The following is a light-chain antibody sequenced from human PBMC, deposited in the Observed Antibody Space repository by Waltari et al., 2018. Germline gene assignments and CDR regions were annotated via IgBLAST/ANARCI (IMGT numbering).Light chain of an antibody. V-gene: IGLV1-47*01. CDR2: RDD. CDR1: NSNIAHNY. Sequence: QSVVTQPPSASGTPGPRVPMSCSGGNSNIAHNYVLLYQQLPGTAPRLLIYRDDDRPSGVPDRFSGSKSGTSASLAISGLRSEDEADYYCAVWDDSLSAWVFGGGTKLTVL. J-gene: IGLJ3*02. CDR3: AVWDDSLSAWV.